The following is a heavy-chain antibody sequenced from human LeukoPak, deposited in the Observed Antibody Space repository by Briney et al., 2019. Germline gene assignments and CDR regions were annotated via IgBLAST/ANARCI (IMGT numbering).Heavy chain of an antibody. Sequence: ASVKVSCKASGYTFTGYYIHWVRQAPGQGLEWMGWINPNSGGTNCAQKFQGRVTMTRDTSISTAYMELSRLRSDDTAVYYCARGTKFSTFDIVVVPFDYWGRGTLVTVSS. CDR3: ARGTKFSTFDIVVVPFDY. V-gene: IGHV1-2*02. CDR2: INPNSGGT. CDR1: GYTFTGYY. J-gene: IGHJ4*03. D-gene: IGHD2-2*01.